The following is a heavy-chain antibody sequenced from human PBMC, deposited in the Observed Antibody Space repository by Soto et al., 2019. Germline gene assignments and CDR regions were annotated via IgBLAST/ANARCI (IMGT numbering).Heavy chain of an antibody. CDR3: ARDLSCSGGSCYSDAFDI. CDR1: GGSISSYY. CDR2: IYYSGST. Sequence: SETLSLTCTVSGGSISSYYWSWIRQPPGKGLEWIGYIYYSGSTNYNPSLKSRVTISVDTSKNQFSLKLSSVTAADTAVYYCARDLSCSGGSCYSDAFDIWGQGTMVTVSS. D-gene: IGHD2-15*01. V-gene: IGHV4-59*01. J-gene: IGHJ3*02.